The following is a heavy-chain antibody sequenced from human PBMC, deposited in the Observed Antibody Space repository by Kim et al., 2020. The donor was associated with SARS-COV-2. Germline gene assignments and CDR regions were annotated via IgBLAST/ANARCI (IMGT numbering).Heavy chain of an antibody. CDR2: MNPNSGNT. V-gene: IGHV1-8*01. Sequence: ASVKVSCKASGYTFTSYDINWVRQATGQGLEWMGWMNPNSGNTGYAQKFQGRVTMTRNTSISTAYMELSSLRSEDTAVYYCARGRVIAAAGSTSVGYWGQGTLVTVSS. D-gene: IGHD6-13*01. CDR1: GYTFTSYD. J-gene: IGHJ4*02. CDR3: ARGRVIAAAGSTSVGY.